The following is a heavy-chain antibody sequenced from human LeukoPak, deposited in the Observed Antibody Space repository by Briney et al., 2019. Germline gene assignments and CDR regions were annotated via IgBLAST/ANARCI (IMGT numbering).Heavy chain of an antibody. CDR3: GFGSSWYGGGIDY. Sequence: GGSLRLSCAASGFTVSSSYMSWVRQAPGKGLEWVSVIYSGGSTYYADSVKGRFTISRDNSKNTLYLQMNSLRAEDTAVYYCGFGSSWYGGGIDYWGQGTLVTVSS. CDR1: GFTVSSSY. V-gene: IGHV3-53*01. CDR2: IYSGGST. J-gene: IGHJ4*02. D-gene: IGHD6-13*01.